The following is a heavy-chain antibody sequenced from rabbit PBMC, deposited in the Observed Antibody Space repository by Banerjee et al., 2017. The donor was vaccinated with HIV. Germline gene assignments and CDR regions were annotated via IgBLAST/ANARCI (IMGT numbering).Heavy chain of an antibody. Sequence: QEQLVESGGGLVQPEGSLTLTCKASGFTLSSSDYMCWVRQAPGKGLEWIGCIVAGSSGTTYSASWAKGRFTVSKPSSTTVTLQMTSLTAADTATYFCARWFDGNSGYYKLWGPGTLVTVS. CDR1: GFTLSSSDY. V-gene: IGHV1S45*01. D-gene: IGHD1-1*01. CDR3: ARWFDGNSGYYKL. CDR2: IVAGSSGTT. J-gene: IGHJ4*01.